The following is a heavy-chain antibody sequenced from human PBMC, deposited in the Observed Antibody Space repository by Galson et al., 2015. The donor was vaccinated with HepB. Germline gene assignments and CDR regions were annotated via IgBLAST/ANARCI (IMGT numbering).Heavy chain of an antibody. D-gene: IGHD3-10*01. Sequence: QSGAEVKKPGESVTISCKGSGYSFTAFWITWVRQIPGKGLEWMGRIDPSDSYTDYRPSFQGHVTISVDKSITTAYLQWSSLKASDTAIHYCASRHYYFRSGTWYNVSDYWGQGTLVTVSS. V-gene: IGHV5-10-1*01. J-gene: IGHJ4*02. CDR3: ASRHYYFRSGTWYNVSDY. CDR2: IDPSDSYT. CDR1: GYSFTAFW.